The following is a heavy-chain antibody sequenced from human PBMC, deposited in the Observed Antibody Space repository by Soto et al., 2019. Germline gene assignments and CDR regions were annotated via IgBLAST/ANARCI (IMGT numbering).Heavy chain of an antibody. V-gene: IGHV3-66*01. Sequence: EVQLVESGGGLVQPGGSLRLSCAASGFTVSSNYMSWVRQAPGKGLEWVSVIYSGGSTYYADSVKGRFTISRDNSKNTKYLQMISIRAEDTAVDYCARERYCSSGSCDPSGNAFDIRGQGTMVTVSS. D-gene: IGHD2-15*01. CDR1: GFTVSSNY. CDR3: ARERYCSSGSCDPSGNAFDI. CDR2: IYSGGST. J-gene: IGHJ3*02.